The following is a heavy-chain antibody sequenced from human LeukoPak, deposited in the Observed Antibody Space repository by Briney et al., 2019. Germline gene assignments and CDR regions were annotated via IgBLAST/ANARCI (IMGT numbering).Heavy chain of an antibody. CDR1: GGSISVSSYH. J-gene: IGHJ4*02. D-gene: IGHD3-10*02. Sequence: SETLSLTCTVSGGSISVSSYHWGWIRQPPGKGLEWIGSIYYSGSTYYKPSLKSRVTISVDTSKNQFSLKLSSVTAADTAVYYCARVFARLQPYFDYWGQGTLVTVSS. CDR3: ARVFARLQPYFDY. CDR2: IYYSGST. V-gene: IGHV4-39*07.